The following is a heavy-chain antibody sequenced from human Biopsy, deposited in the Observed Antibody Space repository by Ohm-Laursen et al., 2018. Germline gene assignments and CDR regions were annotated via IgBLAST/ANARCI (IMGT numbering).Heavy chain of an antibody. CDR3: ATDHYGSINY. CDR1: GFIFSSAW. CDR2: ISSDGST. Sequence: SLRLSCSASGFIFSSAWMHWFRQAPGKGLVWVSCISSDGSTTYADSVKGRFTISRDNAKNTAYLQMNSLRADDTALYYCATDHYGSINYWGQGTLVTVSS. D-gene: IGHD4-17*01. J-gene: IGHJ4*02. V-gene: IGHV3-74*01.